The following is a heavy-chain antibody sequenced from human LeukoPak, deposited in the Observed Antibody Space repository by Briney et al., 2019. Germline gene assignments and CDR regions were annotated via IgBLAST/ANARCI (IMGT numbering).Heavy chain of an antibody. V-gene: IGHV3-43D*03. J-gene: IGHJ4*02. Sequence: GGSPRLSCAASGFTFDDYAMHWVRQAPGKGLEWVSLISWDGGSTYYADSVKGRFTISRDNSKNSLYLQMNSLRAEDTALYYCAKDMSPYGGNSIDYWGQGTLVTVSS. D-gene: IGHD4-23*01. CDR1: GFTFDDYA. CDR3: AKDMSPYGGNSIDY. CDR2: ISWDGGST.